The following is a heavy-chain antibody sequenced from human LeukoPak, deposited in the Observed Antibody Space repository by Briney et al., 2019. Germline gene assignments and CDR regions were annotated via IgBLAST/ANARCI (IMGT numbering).Heavy chain of an antibody. CDR1: GGSISSSSYY. CDR2: IYYSGST. Sequence: SETLSLTCTVSGGSISSSSYYWGWIRQPPGKGLEWIGSIYYSGSTCYNPSLKSRVTISVDTSKNQFSLKLSSVTAADTAVYYCARQEGDIVATYYYMDVWGKGTTVTVSS. D-gene: IGHD5-12*01. V-gene: IGHV4-39*01. CDR3: ARQEGDIVATYYYMDV. J-gene: IGHJ6*03.